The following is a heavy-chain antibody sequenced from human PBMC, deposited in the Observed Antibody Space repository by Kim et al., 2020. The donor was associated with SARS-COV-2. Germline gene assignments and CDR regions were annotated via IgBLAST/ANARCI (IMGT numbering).Heavy chain of an antibody. D-gene: IGHD3-16*02. CDR2: ISAYNGNT. V-gene: IGHV1-18*01. J-gene: IGHJ4*02. CDR3: ARGDTFGGVIVSDYFDY. Sequence: ASVKVSCKASGYTFTSYGISWVRQAPGQGLEWMGWISAYNGNTNYAQKLQGRVTMTTDTSTSTAYMELRSLRSDDTAVYYCARGDTFGGVIVSDYFDYWGPGTLVTVSS. CDR1: GYTFTSYG.